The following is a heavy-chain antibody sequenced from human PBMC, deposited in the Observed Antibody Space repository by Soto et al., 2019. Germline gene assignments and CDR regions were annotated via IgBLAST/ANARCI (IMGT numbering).Heavy chain of an antibody. CDR1: GFTFSSYA. D-gene: IGHD3-22*01. J-gene: IGHJ3*02. CDR2: ISGSGGST. Sequence: ALRLSCAASGFTFSSYAMSWVRQAPGKGLEWVSAISGSGGSTYYADSVKGRFTISRDNSKNTLYLQMNSLRAEDTAVYYCAKDLAAVTMLVVDDAFDIWGQGTIVTVSS. CDR3: AKDLAAVTMLVVDDAFDI. V-gene: IGHV3-23*01.